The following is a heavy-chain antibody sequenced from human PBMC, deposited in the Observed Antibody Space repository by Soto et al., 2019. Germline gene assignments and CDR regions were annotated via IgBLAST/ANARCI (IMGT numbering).Heavy chain of an antibody. D-gene: IGHD3-22*01. J-gene: IGHJ4*02. CDR1: GGLFSSYP. Sequence: AQLVQSGAEVKKPGSSVKVSYKASGGLFSSYPISWVRQVPGQGLEWMGGIIPVFQTAYYTQRFQCRVTITADEATNTAYMELSSLRSEDTAIYYCARGGSGYTWFNEFWGQGTLVTVSS. CDR3: ARGGSGYTWFNEF. V-gene: IGHV1-69*01. CDR2: IIPVFQTA.